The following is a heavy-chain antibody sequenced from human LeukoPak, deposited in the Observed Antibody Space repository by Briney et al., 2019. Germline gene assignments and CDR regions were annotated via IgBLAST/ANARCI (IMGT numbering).Heavy chain of an antibody. Sequence: PGRSLRLSCEASGFTFSTYGMHWVRQAPGKGLEWITLIPYDGSNKYYADSVKGRFTISRDNSKNTLYLQMNSLRAEDTAVYYCARYYGSGRGCYGLDVWGQGTTVTVFS. J-gene: IGHJ6*02. CDR3: ARYYGSGRGCYGLDV. V-gene: IGHV3-30*03. D-gene: IGHD3-10*01. CDR2: IPYDGSNK. CDR1: GFTFSTYG.